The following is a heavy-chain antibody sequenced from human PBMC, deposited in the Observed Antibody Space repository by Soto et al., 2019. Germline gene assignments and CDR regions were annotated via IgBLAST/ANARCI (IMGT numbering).Heavy chain of an antibody. CDR2: IYYSGST. CDR1: GGSISSYY. J-gene: IGHJ6*02. V-gene: IGHV4-59*06. Sequence: SETLSLTCTVSGGSISSYYWSWIRQHPGKGLEWIGYIYYSGSTYYNPSLKSRVTISVDTSKNQFSLKLSSVTAADTAVYYCAREKVRYGDYYYGMDVWGQGTTVTVSS. CDR3: AREKVRYGDYYYGMDV. D-gene: IGHD4-17*01.